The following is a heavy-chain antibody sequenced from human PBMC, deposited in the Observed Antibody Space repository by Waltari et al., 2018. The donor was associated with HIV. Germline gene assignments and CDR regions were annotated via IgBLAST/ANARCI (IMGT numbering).Heavy chain of an antibody. Sequence: QVQLVQSGAEVKKPGASVKVSCKASGYTFTGYYIHWVRQAPGQGLEWMGWINPNSGGTNNAQNCQGRVTMTRDTSISTAYMELSRLRSDDTAVYYCATPSYDSSGYYSAGSEFDYWGQGTLVTVSS. CDR3: ATPSYDSSGYYSAGSEFDY. CDR1: GYTFTGYY. V-gene: IGHV1-2*02. D-gene: IGHD3-22*01. J-gene: IGHJ4*02. CDR2: INPNSGGT.